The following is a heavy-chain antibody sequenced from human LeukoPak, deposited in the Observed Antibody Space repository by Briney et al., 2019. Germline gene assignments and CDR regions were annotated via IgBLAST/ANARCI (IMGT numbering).Heavy chain of an antibody. Sequence: GGSLRLSCAASGFTFSSYGMHWVRQAPGKGLEWVSFIRYDGSNKYYADSVKGRFTISRDNSKNTLYLQMNSLRAEDTAVYYCAKAYYGDPDYYYYMDVWGKGTTVTVSS. V-gene: IGHV3-30*02. D-gene: IGHD4-17*01. CDR3: AKAYYGDPDYYYYMDV. CDR1: GFTFSSYG. J-gene: IGHJ6*03. CDR2: IRYDGSNK.